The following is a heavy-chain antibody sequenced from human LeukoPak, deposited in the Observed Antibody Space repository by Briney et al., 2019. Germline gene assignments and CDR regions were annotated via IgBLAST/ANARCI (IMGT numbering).Heavy chain of an antibody. V-gene: IGHV3-23*01. CDR1: GFTFSSYA. J-gene: IGHJ4*02. CDR2: ISGSGGST. Sequence: GGSLRLSCAASGFTFSSYAMSWVRQAPGKGLEWVSAISGSGGSTYYADSVKGRFTISRDNSKNTLYLQMNSLRAEDTAVYYCAKWSDSTGYYSYYFDYWGQGTLVTVSS. D-gene: IGHD3-22*01. CDR3: AKWSDSTGYYSYYFDY.